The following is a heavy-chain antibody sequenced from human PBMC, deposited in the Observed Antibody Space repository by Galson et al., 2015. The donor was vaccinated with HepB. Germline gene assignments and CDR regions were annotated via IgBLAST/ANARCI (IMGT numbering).Heavy chain of an antibody. CDR1: GFTFDDYA. J-gene: IGHJ6*03. D-gene: IGHD6-6*01. CDR3: AKDSRARSPYYYYYYMDV. CDR2: ISWNSGSI. V-gene: IGHV3-9*01. Sequence: SLRLSCAASGFTFDDYAMHWVRQAPGKGLEWVSGISWNSGSIGYADSVKVRFTISRDNAKNSLYLQMNSLRAEDTALYYCAKDSRARSPYYYYYYMDVWGKGTTVTVSS.